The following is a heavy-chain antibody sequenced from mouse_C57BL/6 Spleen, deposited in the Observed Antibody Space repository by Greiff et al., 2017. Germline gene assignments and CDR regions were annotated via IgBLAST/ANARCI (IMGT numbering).Heavy chain of an antibody. V-gene: IGHV1-19*01. Sequence: EVQLQQSGPVLVKPGASVKMSCKASGYTFTDYYMNWVKQSHGKSLEWIGVINPYNGGTSSNQKFKGKATLTVDKSSSTAYMELDSLTSEDSAVYYCARYSNYAMDYWGQGTSVTVSS. J-gene: IGHJ4*01. D-gene: IGHD2-5*01. CDR1: GYTFTDYY. CDR2: INPYNGGT. CDR3: ARYSNYAMDY.